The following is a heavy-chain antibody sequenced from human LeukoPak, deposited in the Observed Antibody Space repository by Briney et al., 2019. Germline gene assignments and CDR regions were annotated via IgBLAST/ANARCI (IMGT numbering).Heavy chain of an antibody. CDR1: GFTFTSSA. D-gene: IGHD4-17*01. J-gene: IGHJ4*02. V-gene: IGHV1-58*01. Sequence: SVKVSCRASGFTFTSSAVQWVRQARGQRLEWIGWIVVGSGNTNYTQKFQERVTITRDMSTSTAYMELSSLRSEDTAVYYCAADPYDYGDYVLGYWGQGTLVTVSS. CDR2: IVVGSGNT. CDR3: AADPYDYGDYVLGY.